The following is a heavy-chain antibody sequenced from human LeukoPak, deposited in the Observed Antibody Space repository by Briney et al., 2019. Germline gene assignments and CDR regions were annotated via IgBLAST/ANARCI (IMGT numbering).Heavy chain of an antibody. D-gene: IGHD3-16*02. CDR3: PVSPTGYVWGSYRYRGFDY. CDR2: ISYDGSNK. V-gene: IGHV3-30*04. CDR1: GFTFSSYA. Sequence: PGRSLRLSCAASGFTFSSYAMHWVRQAPGKGLEWVAVISYDGSNKYYTDSVKGRFTISRDNSKNTLYLQMNSLRAEDTAVYYCPVSPTGYVWGSYRYRGFDYWGQETLVTVSS. J-gene: IGHJ4*02.